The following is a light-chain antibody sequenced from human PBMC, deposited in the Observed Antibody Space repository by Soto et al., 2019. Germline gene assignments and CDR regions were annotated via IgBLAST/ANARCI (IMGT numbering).Light chain of an antibody. CDR3: SSYAGSNNLV. CDR2: EVS. V-gene: IGLV2-8*01. CDR1: SSDVGGYNY. J-gene: IGLJ2*01. Sequence: QSALTQPPSASGSPGQSVTISCTGTSSDVGGYNYVSWYQQHPGKAPKLMIYEVSKRPSGVPDRFSGFKSGTTASLTVSGLQAEDEADYYCSSYAGSNNLVFGGGTKLTVL.